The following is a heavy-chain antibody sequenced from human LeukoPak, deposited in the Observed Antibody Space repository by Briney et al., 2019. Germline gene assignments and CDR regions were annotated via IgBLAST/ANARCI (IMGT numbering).Heavy chain of an antibody. Sequence: NTSETLSLTCTVSGGSISSYHWSWLRQPAGKGLEWIGRIYTSGSTNYNPSLKSRVTMSVDTSKNQFSLKLSSVTAADAAVYYCARDRIGSSGWYPVEYWYFDLWGRGTLVTVSS. D-gene: IGHD6-19*01. V-gene: IGHV4-4*07. J-gene: IGHJ2*01. CDR3: ARDRIGSSGWYPVEYWYFDL. CDR2: IYTSGST. CDR1: GGSISSYH.